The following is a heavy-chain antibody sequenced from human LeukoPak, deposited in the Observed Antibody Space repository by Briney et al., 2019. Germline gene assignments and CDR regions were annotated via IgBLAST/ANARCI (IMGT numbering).Heavy chain of an antibody. CDR1: GGSISSYY. Sequence: SETLSLTCTVSGGSISSYYWSWIRQPPGKGLEWIGYIYTSGSTNYNPSLKSRVTISVDTSKNQFSLKLSSVTAADTAVYYCARTVPPPANYYYYMDVWGKGTTVTVSS. V-gene: IGHV4-4*09. CDR2: IYTSGST. CDR3: ARTVPPPANYYYYMDV. J-gene: IGHJ6*03. D-gene: IGHD2-2*01.